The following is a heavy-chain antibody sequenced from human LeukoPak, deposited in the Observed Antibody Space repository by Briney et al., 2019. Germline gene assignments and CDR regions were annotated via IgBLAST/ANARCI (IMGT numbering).Heavy chain of an antibody. CDR3: ARETGDSSGYYLDY. V-gene: IGHV3-48*04. CDR2: ISSSSSTI. J-gene: IGHJ4*02. CDR1: GFTFSSYS. D-gene: IGHD3-22*01. Sequence: GGSLRLSCAASGFTFSSYSMTWVRQAPGKGLEWVSYISSSSSTIYYADSVKGRFTISRDNAKNSLYLQMNSLRAEDTAVYYCARETGDSSGYYLDYWGQGTLVTVSS.